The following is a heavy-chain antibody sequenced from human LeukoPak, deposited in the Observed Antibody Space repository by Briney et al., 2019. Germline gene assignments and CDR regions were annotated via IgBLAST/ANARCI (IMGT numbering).Heavy chain of an antibody. CDR1: GCTFTAYY. V-gene: IGHV1-2*02. CDR2: INPNTGGT. D-gene: IGHD2-2*01. Sequence: ASVKVTCKGSGCTFTAYYMHWVRQAPGQGLEWMGWINPNTGGTNYAQKFQGRVTMTRDTSISTAYMDLSRLRSDDTAVYYCATTPAEWGQGTLVTVSS. J-gene: IGHJ4*02. CDR3: ATTPAE.